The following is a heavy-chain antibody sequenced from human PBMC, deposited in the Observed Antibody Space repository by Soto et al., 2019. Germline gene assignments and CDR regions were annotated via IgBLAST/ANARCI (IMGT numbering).Heavy chain of an antibody. Sequence: PSETLSLTCSPYAGCFSGYYWSWIRQPPEKGLEWLGEINPSGSTNYNPSLKSRVTISVDTSRNQFSLTLSSVTAADTAVYYCARGGYYPIFGVGHDAFDIWGQGTMVAVSS. D-gene: IGHD3-3*01. CDR1: AGCFSGYY. CDR2: INPSGST. V-gene: IGHV4-34*01. J-gene: IGHJ3*02. CDR3: ARGGYYPIFGVGHDAFDI.